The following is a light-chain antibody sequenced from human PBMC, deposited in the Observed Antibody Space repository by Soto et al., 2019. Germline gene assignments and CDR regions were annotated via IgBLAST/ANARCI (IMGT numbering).Light chain of an antibody. CDR3: QQYGSSPT. J-gene: IGKJ1*01. Sequence: EIVLTQSPGTLSLSPGERATLSCRASQSVSSNFLAWYQRKPGQAPRLLIYGASSRATGVPDRFRGSVSGTDFTRTITRLEPEDFAVYYCQQYGSSPTFGQGTKVEIK. CDR2: GAS. CDR1: QSVSSNF. V-gene: IGKV3-20*01.